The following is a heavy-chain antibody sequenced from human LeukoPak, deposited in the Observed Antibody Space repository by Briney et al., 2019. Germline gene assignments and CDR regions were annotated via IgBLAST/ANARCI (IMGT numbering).Heavy chain of an antibody. CDR2: IYYSGST. V-gene: IGHV4-61*08. CDR3: ARAVGEYSSSWYGDYYYYGMDV. Sequence: PSETLSLTCSVSGGSISGGSISGYHWSWIRQPPGKGLEWIGYIYYSGSTNYNPSLKSRVTISVDTSKNQFSLKLSSVTAADTAVYYCARAVGEYSSSWYGDYYYYGMDVWGQGTTVTVSS. D-gene: IGHD6-13*01. J-gene: IGHJ6*02. CDR1: GGSISGGSISGYH.